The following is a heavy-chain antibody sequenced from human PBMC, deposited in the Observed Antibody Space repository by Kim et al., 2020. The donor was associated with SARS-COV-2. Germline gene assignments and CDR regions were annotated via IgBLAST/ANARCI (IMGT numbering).Heavy chain of an antibody. CDR2: IYYSGST. D-gene: IGHD5-12*01. Sequence: SETLSLTCTVSGGSISSGGYYWSWIRQHPGKGLEWIGYIYYSGSTYYNPSLKSRVTISVDTSKNQFSLKLSSVTAADTAVYYCARDQGYSGYPYYFDYWGQGTLVTVSS. CDR3: ARDQGYSGYPYYFDY. V-gene: IGHV4-31*03. CDR1: GGSISSGGYY. J-gene: IGHJ4*02.